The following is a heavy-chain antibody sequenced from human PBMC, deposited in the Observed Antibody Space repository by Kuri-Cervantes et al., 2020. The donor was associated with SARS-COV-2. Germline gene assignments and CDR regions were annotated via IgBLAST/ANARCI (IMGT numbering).Heavy chain of an antibody. J-gene: IGHJ4*02. V-gene: IGHV1-8*02. CDR2: MNPNSGNT. CDR3: ARVAYSGYFFDY. CDR1: GGTFSSYT. Sequence: ASVKVSCKASGGTFSSYTISWVRQAPGQGLEWMGWMNPNSGNTGYAQKFQGRVTMTRNTSISTAYMELSSLRSEDTAVYYCARVAYSGYFFDYWGQGTLVTVSS. D-gene: IGHD5-12*01.